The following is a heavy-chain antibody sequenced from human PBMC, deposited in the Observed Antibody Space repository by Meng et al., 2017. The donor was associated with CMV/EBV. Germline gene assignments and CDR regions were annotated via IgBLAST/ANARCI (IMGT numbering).Heavy chain of an antibody. D-gene: IGHD3-10*01. Sequence: GESLKISCAASGFTFSSYSMNWVRQAPGKGLEWVSSISSSSSYIYYADSVKGRFTISRDNAKNSLYLQMNSLRAEDTAVYYCARDAPGSGSYYIPALSRKEGRDVGGQGTTVTVSS. V-gene: IGHV3-21*01. CDR2: ISSSSSYI. J-gene: IGHJ6*02. CDR3: ARDAPGSGSYYIPALSRKEGRDV. CDR1: GFTFSSYS.